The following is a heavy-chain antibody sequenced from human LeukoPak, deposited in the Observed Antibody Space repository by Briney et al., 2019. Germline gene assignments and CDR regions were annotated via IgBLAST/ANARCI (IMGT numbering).Heavy chain of an antibody. D-gene: IGHD3-3*01. CDR2: IKQDGSEK. CDR3: ARDRTPAYDLWSGYYGLGAFDI. J-gene: IGHJ3*02. Sequence: PGGSLRLSCAASGFTFSSYWMSWVRQAPGKGLEWVANIKQDGSEKYYVDSVKGRFTISRDNAKNSLYRQMNSLRAEDTAVYYCARDRTPAYDLWSGYYGLGAFDIWGQGTMVTVSS. V-gene: IGHV3-7*01. CDR1: GFTFSSYW.